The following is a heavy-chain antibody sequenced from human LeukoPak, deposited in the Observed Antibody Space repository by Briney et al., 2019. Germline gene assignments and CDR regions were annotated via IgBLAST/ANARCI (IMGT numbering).Heavy chain of an antibody. CDR1: GYTFTTYG. CDR2: INPSGGST. Sequence: ASVKVSCKASGYTFTTYGITWVRQAPGQGLEWMGIINPSGGSTSYAQKFQGRVTMTTDTSTSTAYMELRSLRSDDTAVYYCAREIPGDYYDSSGYLDIWGQGTMVTVSS. CDR3: AREIPGDYYDSSGYLDI. D-gene: IGHD3-22*01. J-gene: IGHJ3*02. V-gene: IGHV1-18*01.